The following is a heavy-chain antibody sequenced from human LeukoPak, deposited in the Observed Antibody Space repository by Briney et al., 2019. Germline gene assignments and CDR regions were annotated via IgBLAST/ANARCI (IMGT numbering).Heavy chain of an antibody. CDR3: ARGKVSGDDFDY. Sequence: ASVKVSCKASGFTFTGYYMHWVRQAPGQGLEWMGWINPNSGTNYAQKFQGRVTMTRDTSISTAYMELNRLTSDDTAVYYCARGKVSGDDFDYWGQGTPVTVSS. V-gene: IGHV1-2*02. CDR2: INPNSGT. J-gene: IGHJ4*02. CDR1: GFTFTGYY. D-gene: IGHD7-27*01.